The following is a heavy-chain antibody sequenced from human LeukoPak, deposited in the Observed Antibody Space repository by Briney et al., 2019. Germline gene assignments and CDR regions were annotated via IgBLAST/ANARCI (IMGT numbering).Heavy chain of an antibody. D-gene: IGHD3-10*01. J-gene: IGHJ4*02. CDR2: MNPNNGVT. CDR1: GYTFTVNY. CDR3: TRGAGTRWFEY. V-gene: IGHV1-2*02. Sequence: GASVKVSCKPSGYTFTVNYLHWVRQAPGQGLDRLEWMNPNNGVTVYAQNFQGRVTMTRDTSISTAYMELSSLTSDDTAVYYCTRGAGTRWFEYWGQGSLVTVSS.